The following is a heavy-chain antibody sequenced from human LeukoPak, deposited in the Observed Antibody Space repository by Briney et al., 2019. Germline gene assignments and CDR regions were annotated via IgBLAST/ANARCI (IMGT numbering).Heavy chain of an antibody. CDR2: ISGSGAST. Sequence: GGSLRLSCVASGFTFSNYAMTWVRQAPGKGLEWVSAISGSGASTYYADSVTGRFTISRDNSKNTLFLQMNSLRAEDTAVYYCAKDRTWGLDYWGQGTLVTDSS. CDR1: GFTFSNYA. D-gene: IGHD7-27*01. J-gene: IGHJ4*02. V-gene: IGHV3-23*01. CDR3: AKDRTWGLDY.